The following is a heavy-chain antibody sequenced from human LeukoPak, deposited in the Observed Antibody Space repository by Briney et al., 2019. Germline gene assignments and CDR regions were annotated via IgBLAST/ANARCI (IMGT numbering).Heavy chain of an antibody. V-gene: IGHV3-23*01. CDR2: ISGSGGST. CDR1: GFTFSSYA. J-gene: IGHJ4*02. Sequence: GGSLRLSCAASGFTFSSYAMSWVRQAPGKGLEWVSAISGSGGSTYYADSVKGRFTIPRDNSKNTLYLQMNSLRAEDTAVYYCAKDFASLWFGEFLPIDYWGQGTLVTVSS. D-gene: IGHD3-10*01. CDR3: AKDFASLWFGEFLPIDY.